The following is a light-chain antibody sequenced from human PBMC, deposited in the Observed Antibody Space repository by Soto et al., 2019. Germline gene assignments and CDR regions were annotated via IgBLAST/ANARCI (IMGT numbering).Light chain of an antibody. V-gene: IGKV1-33*01. CDR2: GAS. Sequence: DIQMTQSPSSLSASVGARISITCQASQDIRTSLSRVQQKPGRAPKLLIYGASNLETGVPSRFRGSGSGTDFTFTISSRQPEDIATYYCQQYDNLPPFTFGPGTKVDIK. J-gene: IGKJ3*01. CDR1: QDIRTS. CDR3: QQYDNLPPFT.